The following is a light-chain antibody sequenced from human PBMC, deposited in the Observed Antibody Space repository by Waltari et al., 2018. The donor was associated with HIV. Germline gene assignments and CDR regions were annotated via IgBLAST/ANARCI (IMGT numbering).Light chain of an antibody. CDR3: YCAADINQRI. CDR2: KDV. Sequence: SYELTQPSSGSVSPGQTVTITCSGDVLAKKFVRWFQQKPGQAPGLLIFKDVERPSGIPERFSASTSGTTVTLTITGAQAEDEADDYCYCAADINQRIFGGGTKLTVL. V-gene: IGLV3-27*01. J-gene: IGLJ2*01. CDR1: VLAKKF.